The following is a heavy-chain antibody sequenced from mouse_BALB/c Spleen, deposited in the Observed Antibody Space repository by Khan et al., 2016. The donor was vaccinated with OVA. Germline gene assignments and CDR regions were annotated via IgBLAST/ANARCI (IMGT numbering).Heavy chain of an antibody. J-gene: IGHJ4*01. V-gene: IGHV10-1*02. D-gene: IGHD2-1*01. CDR3: LRRDGNYDYYAMDY. Sequence: EVQLVESGGGLVQPKGSLKLSCAASGFTFNTYAMNWVRQAPGKGLEWVARIRSKSNNYATYYADSVKDRFIISRDASTSMLYLQLNQLKTEDTTMYYGLRRDGNYDYYAMDYWGHGTSVTVSS. CDR2: IRSKSNNYAT. CDR1: GFTFNTYA.